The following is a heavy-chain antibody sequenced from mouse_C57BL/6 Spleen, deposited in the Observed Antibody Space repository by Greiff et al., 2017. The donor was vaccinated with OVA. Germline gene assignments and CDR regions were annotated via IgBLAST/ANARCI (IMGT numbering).Heavy chain of an antibody. CDR3: ARGGFDY. CDR1: GYTFTDYY. CDR2: INPYNDGT. V-gene: IGHV1-19*01. Sequence: VQLQQSGPVLVKPGASVKMSCKASGYTFTDYYMNWVKQSPGKSLEWIGVINPYNDGTRYNQKFQGKATLTVDKSSSTVYMELNSLTSEDTAVYYCARGGFDYWGQGTTRTVSS. J-gene: IGHJ2*01.